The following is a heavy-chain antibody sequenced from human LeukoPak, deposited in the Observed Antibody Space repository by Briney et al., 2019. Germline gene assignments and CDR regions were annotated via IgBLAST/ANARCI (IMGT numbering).Heavy chain of an antibody. V-gene: IGHV5-51*01. CDR1: GYSFISFW. CDR3: ARHVGATGEIDF. D-gene: IGHD1-26*01. J-gene: IGHJ4*02. CDR2: IYPRDSDT. Sequence: GESLKISCQGSGYSFISFWIGWVRQMPGKGLEWMGIIYPRDSDTRYSPSFQGQVTISADKSTSTAYLQWSSLKASDTAMYYCARHVGATGEIDFWGQGALVTASS.